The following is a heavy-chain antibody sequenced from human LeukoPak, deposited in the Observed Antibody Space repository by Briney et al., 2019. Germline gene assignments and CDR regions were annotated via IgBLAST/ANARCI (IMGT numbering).Heavy chain of an antibody. CDR1: GYTLTSYG. V-gene: IGHV1-18*04. CDR2: ISAYNGNT. D-gene: IGHD2-15*01. Sequence: ASVKVSCKASGYTLTSYGISWVRQAPGQGLEWMGWISAYNGNTNYAQKLQGRVTMTTDTSTSTAYMELRSLRSDDTAVYYCASGEGYCSGGSCALEYYFDYWGQGTLVTVSS. J-gene: IGHJ4*02. CDR3: ASGEGYCSGGSCALEYYFDY.